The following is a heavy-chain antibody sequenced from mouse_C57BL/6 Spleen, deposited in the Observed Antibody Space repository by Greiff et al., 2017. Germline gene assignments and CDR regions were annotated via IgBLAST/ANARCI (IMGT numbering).Heavy chain of an antibody. V-gene: IGHV1-82*01. Sequence: QVQLQQSGPELVKPGASVKISCKASGYAFSSSWMNWVKQRPGKGLEWIGRIYPGDGATNYNGKFKGKATLTADKSSSTAYMQLSSLTSEDSAVYFCARPYDYDDVLFVWGTGTTVTVAS. CDR1: GYAFSSSW. CDR3: ARPYDYDDVLFV. J-gene: IGHJ1*03. D-gene: IGHD2-4*01. CDR2: IYPGDGAT.